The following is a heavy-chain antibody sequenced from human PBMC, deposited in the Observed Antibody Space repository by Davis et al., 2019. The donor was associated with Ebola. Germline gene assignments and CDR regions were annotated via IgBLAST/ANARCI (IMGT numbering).Heavy chain of an antibody. CDR2: ISAYNGNT. D-gene: IGHD2-21*02. J-gene: IGHJ3*02. Sequence: ASVKVSCKASGYTFTSYGISWVRQAPGQGLEWMGWISAYNGNTNYAQKLQGRVTMTTDTSTSTAYMELRSLRSDDTAVYYCERDPHPPGGDWGPDAFDIWGQGTMVTVSS. CDR3: ERDPHPPGGDWGPDAFDI. CDR1: GYTFTSYG. V-gene: IGHV1-18*01.